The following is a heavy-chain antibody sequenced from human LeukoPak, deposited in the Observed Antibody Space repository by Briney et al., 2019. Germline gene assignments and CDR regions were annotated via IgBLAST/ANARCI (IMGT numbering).Heavy chain of an antibody. V-gene: IGHV3-NL1*01. CDR2: IDTSGDNT. Sequence: VGSLTLSCAASGFTFSNYWMHWVRQAPAKGLEWVSGIDTSGDNTYYPDSLNGRFTISRDNSKNTLYLQINGLRVEDTAVYYCAKDVDFWSGYHDAFDIWGQGTMVTVSS. J-gene: IGHJ3*02. CDR3: AKDVDFWSGYHDAFDI. D-gene: IGHD3-3*01. CDR1: GFTFSNYW.